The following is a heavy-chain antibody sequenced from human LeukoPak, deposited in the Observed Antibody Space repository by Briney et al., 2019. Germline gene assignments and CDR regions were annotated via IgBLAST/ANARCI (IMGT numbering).Heavy chain of an antibody. D-gene: IGHD3-10*01. Sequence: PGGSLRLSCAASGFSVSSYDLNWVRQAPGKGLEWVSVIYRRGDTDYADSVKGRFSVSRDSYGNTLYLQMNSLRGEDTAVYYCARARTLVRGLTLDYWGQGTLVTVSS. CDR3: ARARTLVRGLTLDY. V-gene: IGHV3-53*01. CDR2: IYRRGDT. J-gene: IGHJ4*02. CDR1: GFSVSSYD.